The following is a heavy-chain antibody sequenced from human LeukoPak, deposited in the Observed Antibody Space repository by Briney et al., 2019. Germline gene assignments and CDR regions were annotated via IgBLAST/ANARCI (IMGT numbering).Heavy chain of an antibody. J-gene: IGHJ2*01. Sequence: PGGSLRLSCAVSGFTFSSDWMIWVRQAPGKGLEWVANINPDGSEKNYVDSVKGRFTISRDNAKNSLYLQMNSLRAEDTAVYYCARLRRSTVTNWYFDLWGRGTLVTVSS. V-gene: IGHV3-7*01. CDR3: ARLRRSTVTNWYFDL. CDR1: GFTFSSDW. D-gene: IGHD4-17*01. CDR2: INPDGSEK.